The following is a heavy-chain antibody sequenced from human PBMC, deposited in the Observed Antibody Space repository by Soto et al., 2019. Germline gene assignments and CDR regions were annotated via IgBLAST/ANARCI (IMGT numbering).Heavy chain of an antibody. CDR3: AKDPIEYSSSSAYFDY. D-gene: IGHD6-6*01. V-gene: IGHV3-23*01. Sequence: GGSLRLSCAASGFTFSSYAMSWVRQAPGKGLEWVSAISGSGGSTYYADSVKGRFTISRDNSKNTLYLQMNSLRAEDTAVYYCAKDPIEYSSSSAYFDYWVQGALVTVSS. CDR1: GFTFSSYA. J-gene: IGHJ4*02. CDR2: ISGSGGST.